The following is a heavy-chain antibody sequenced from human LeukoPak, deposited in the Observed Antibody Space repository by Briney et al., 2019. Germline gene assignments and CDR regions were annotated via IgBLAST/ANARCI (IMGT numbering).Heavy chain of an antibody. CDR3: ARGDRGDQLPLGYFDY. CDR2: IYYSGST. D-gene: IGHD2-2*01. Sequence: SETLSLTCTVSGGSISSYYWSWIRQPPGKGLEWIGYIYYSGSTNYNPSLKSRVTISVDTSKNQFSLKLSSVTAADTAVYYCARGDRGDQLPLGYFDYWGQGTLVTVSS. CDR1: GGSISSYY. J-gene: IGHJ4*02. V-gene: IGHV4-59*01.